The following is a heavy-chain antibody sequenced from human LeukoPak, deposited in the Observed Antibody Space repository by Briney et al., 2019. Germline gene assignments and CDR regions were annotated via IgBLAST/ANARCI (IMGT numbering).Heavy chain of an antibody. Sequence: PGGSLRLSCAASGFTFSSYWMSWVRQAPGKGLEWVANIKQDGSEKYYVDSVKGRFTISRDNARNSPYLQMNSLRAEDTAVYYCASLYCTHTTCYYFDYWGQGTLVSVSS. CDR2: IKQDGSEK. CDR3: ASLYCTHTTCYYFDY. D-gene: IGHD2-2*01. V-gene: IGHV3-7*01. J-gene: IGHJ4*02. CDR1: GFTFSSYW.